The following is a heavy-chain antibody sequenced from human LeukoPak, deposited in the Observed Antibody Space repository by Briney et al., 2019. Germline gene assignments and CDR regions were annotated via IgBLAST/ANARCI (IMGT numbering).Heavy chain of an antibody. CDR3: ARYSSSGFGY. CDR2: INPSGGST. D-gene: IGHD6-6*01. V-gene: IGHV1-46*01. CDR1: AFTFSSYN. J-gene: IGHJ4*02. Sequence: PGGSLRLSCAASAFTFSSYNMHWVRQAPGQGLEWMGIINPSGGSTSYAQKFQGRVTMTRDTSTSTVYMELSSLRSEDTAVYYCARYSSSGFGYWGQGTLVTVSS.